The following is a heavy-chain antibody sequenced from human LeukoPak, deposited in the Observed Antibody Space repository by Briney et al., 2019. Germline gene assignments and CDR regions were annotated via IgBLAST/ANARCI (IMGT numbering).Heavy chain of an antibody. CDR2: IRDDGSNK. V-gene: IGHV3-30*02. Sequence: GGSLRLSCAASGFTLSGFVMHWVRQAPGKGLEWVAFIRDDGSNKHYVDSVKGRFTISRDNSKNTLYLQMNSLRAEDTAVYYCASDDYWGQGTLVAVSS. CDR1: GFTLSGFV. CDR3: ASDDY. J-gene: IGHJ4*02.